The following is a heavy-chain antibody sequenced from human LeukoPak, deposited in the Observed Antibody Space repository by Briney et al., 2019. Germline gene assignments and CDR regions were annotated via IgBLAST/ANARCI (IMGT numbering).Heavy chain of an antibody. CDR3: AKAQRSTVISSYYGMDV. Sequence: GGSLRLSCAASGFTFSSYAMSWVRQAPGKGLEWVSAISGSGGRTYSADSVKGRFTISRDNSKNTLYLQMNSLRAEDTAVYYCAKAQRSTVISSYYGMDVWGQGTTVTVAS. J-gene: IGHJ6*02. CDR2: ISGSGGRT. D-gene: IGHD4-17*01. V-gene: IGHV3-23*01. CDR1: GFTFSSYA.